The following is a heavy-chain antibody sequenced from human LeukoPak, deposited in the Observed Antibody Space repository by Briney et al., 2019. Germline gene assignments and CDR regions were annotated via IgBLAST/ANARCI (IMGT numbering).Heavy chain of an antibody. CDR2: ISYDGSNK. CDR1: GFTFSIYA. V-gene: IGHV3-30*14. D-gene: IGHD6-19*01. Sequence: PGGSLRLSCAASGFTFSIYAMHWVRQAPGKGLEWVAVISYDGSNKYYADSVKGRFTISRDNSKTTLYLQMNSLRGEDRAVYYCAREYRDSSGWLHYYYYYYMDVWGKGTTVTISS. J-gene: IGHJ6*03. CDR3: AREYRDSSGWLHYYYYYYMDV.